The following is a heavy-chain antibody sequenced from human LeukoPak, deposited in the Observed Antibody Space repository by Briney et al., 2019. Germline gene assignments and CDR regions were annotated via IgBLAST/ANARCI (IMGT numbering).Heavy chain of an antibody. Sequence: GGSLRLSCAASGFTFSNYGIHWVRQAPGKGLEWVAVISYDGSNKYYAESVKGRFTISRDNSKNTLYLQMNSLRAEDTAVYYCARDTSYAFDIWGQGTMVTVSS. V-gene: IGHV3-30*03. J-gene: IGHJ3*02. CDR3: ARDTSYAFDI. CDR2: ISYDGSNK. CDR1: GFTFSNYG.